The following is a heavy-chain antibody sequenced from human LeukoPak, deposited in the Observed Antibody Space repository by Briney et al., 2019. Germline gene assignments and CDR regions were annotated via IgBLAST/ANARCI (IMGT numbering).Heavy chain of an antibody. D-gene: IGHD3-16*02. CDR3: VRHRTASDY. Sequence: GGSLKLSCAASGFSFSDNSMTWVRQAPGKGLEWVSSISPSSSYIFYSDSLKGRFTISRDNAKNSLYLQMNSLRVEDTAVYYCVRHRTASDYWGQGNLVTVSS. CDR1: GFSFSDNS. CDR2: ISPSSSYI. J-gene: IGHJ4*02. V-gene: IGHV3-21*01.